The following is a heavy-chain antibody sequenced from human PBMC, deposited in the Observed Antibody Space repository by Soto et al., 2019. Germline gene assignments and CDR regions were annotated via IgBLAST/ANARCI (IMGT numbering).Heavy chain of an antibody. D-gene: IGHD4-17*01. Sequence: QVQLVESGGGVVQPGRSLRLSCAASGFTFSSYGMHWVRQAPGKGLEWVAVISYDGSNKYYADSVKGRFTISRDNSKNTLYLQMNSLRAEDTAVYYCAKVFRPYGDYPDGTYYYYYGMDVW. CDR2: ISYDGSNK. CDR1: GFTFSSYG. CDR3: AKVFRPYGDYPDGTYYYYYGMDV. V-gene: IGHV3-30*18. J-gene: IGHJ6*01.